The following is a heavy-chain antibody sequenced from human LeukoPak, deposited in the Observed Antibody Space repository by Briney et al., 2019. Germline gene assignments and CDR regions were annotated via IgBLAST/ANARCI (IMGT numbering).Heavy chain of an antibody. CDR2: ISGSGGST. Sequence: GGSLRLSCAASGFTFSSYAMSWVRQAPGKGLEWVSAISGSGGSTYYADSVKGRFTISRDNSKNTLYLQMNSLRAEDTAVYYCALIAVAGMRRYYFDYWGQGTLVTVSS. D-gene: IGHD6-19*01. CDR3: ALIAVAGMRRYYFDY. V-gene: IGHV3-23*01. J-gene: IGHJ4*02. CDR1: GFTFSSYA.